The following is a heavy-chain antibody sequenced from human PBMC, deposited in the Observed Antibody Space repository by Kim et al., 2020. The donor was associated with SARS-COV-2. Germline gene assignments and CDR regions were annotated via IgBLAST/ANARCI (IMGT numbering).Heavy chain of an antibody. CDR2: ISGSGGST. V-gene: IGHV3-23*01. J-gene: IGHJ4*02. D-gene: IGHD1-26*01. CDR3: AKDPGQWELYYYFDY. CDR1: GFTFSSYA. Sequence: GGSLRLSCAASGFTFSSYAMSWVRQAPGKGLEWVSAISGSGGSTYYADSVKGRFTISRDNSKNTLYLQMNSLRAEDTAVYYCAKDPGQWELYYYFDYWGQGTLVTVSS.